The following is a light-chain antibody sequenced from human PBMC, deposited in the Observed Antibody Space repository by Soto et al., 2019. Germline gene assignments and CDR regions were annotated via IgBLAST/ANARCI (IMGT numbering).Light chain of an antibody. Sequence: EIVMTQSPATLSVSPGERATLSCRASQSVSSNLAWYQQKPGQAPRPLIYGASTRATGIPARFSGSGSGTEFPLTISSLQSEDFAVYYCQQYNTWPPWTFGQGTKVEIK. CDR2: GAS. CDR3: QQYNTWPPWT. J-gene: IGKJ1*01. CDR1: QSVSSN. V-gene: IGKV3-15*01.